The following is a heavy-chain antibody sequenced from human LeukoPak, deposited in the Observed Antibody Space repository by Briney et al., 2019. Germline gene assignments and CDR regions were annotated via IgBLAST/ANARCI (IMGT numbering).Heavy chain of an antibody. CDR3: ARDTITVTTPYFDY. D-gene: IGHD4-17*01. CDR1: GYTFTGYY. CDR2: INSDSGGT. V-gene: IGHV1-2*02. J-gene: IGHJ4*02. Sequence: ASVKVSCKASGYTFTGYYIDWVRQAPGQGLEWMGWINSDSGGTNYAQKFQGRVTMTRDTSTSTAYTELSSLRSDDTAFYYCARDTITVTTPYFDYWGQGTLVTVPS.